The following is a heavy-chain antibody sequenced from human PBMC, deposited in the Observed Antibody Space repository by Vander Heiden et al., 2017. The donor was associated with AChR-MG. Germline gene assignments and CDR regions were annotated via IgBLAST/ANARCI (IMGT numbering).Heavy chain of an antibody. J-gene: IGHJ2*01. CDR1: GGTFRSYS. CDR2: ITPMFGSA. V-gene: IGHV1-69*06. CDR3: ARDQECKNGVCHFWYLDL. Sequence: QMQLVQSGAEVKKPGSSVKVSCQASGGTFRSYSITWWRQAAGQGLEWMGGITPMFGSATYARKFQGRVTITADTSTSTVYMEVSSLSSEDTAVYYCARDQECKNGVCHFWYLDLWGRGTLVTVSS. D-gene: IGHD2-8*01.